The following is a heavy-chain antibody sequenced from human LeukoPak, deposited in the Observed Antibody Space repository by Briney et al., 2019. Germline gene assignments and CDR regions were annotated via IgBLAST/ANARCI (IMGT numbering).Heavy chain of an antibody. CDR3: ARVGESNYDFWSRYYYNWFDP. D-gene: IGHD3-3*01. CDR2: IIPILGIA. Sequence: ASVKVSCKASGGTFSSYTISWVRQAPGQGLEWMGRIIPILGIANYAQKFQGRVTITADKSTSTAYMEPSSLRSEDTAVYYCARVGESNYDFWSRYYYNWFDPWGQGTLVTVSS. V-gene: IGHV1-69*02. J-gene: IGHJ5*02. CDR1: GGTFSSYT.